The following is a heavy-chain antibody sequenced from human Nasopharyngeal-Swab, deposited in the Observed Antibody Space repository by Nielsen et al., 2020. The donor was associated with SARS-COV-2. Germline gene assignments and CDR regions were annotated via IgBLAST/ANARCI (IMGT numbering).Heavy chain of an antibody. V-gene: IGHV7-4-1*02. CDR3: ARDPFYDFWSGYHDAFDI. D-gene: IGHD3-3*01. CDR1: GYTFTRYA. CDR2: INTNTGNP. Sequence: ASVKVSCKASGYTFTRYAMNWVRQAPGQGLEWMGWINTNTGNPTYTQGFTGRFVFSLDTSVSTAYLQISSLKAEDTAVYYCARDPFYDFWSGYHDAFDIWGQGTMVTVSS. J-gene: IGHJ3*02.